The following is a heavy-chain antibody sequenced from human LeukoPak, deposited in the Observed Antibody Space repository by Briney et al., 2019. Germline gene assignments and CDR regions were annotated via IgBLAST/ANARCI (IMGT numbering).Heavy chain of an antibody. Sequence: SQTLSLTCSVSGGSISTGDFYWSWIRQSPGKALEWIGYTSYSGSTHYNPSLKSRLTMSLDTSRNQFSLTLSSVTAADTAVYYCARDYAHAIPRYYHGLDVWGKGTTVTVSS. CDR2: TSYSGST. CDR1: GGSISTGDFY. CDR3: ARDYAHAIPRYYHGLDV. V-gene: IGHV4-30-4*01. D-gene: IGHD3-10*01. J-gene: IGHJ6*04.